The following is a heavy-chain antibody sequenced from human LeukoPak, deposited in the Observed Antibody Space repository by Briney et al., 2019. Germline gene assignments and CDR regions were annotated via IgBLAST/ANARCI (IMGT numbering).Heavy chain of an antibody. V-gene: IGHV4-34*01. CDR3: ARGLIGVAIFGVVTTTYYYYGMDV. J-gene: IGHJ6*02. Sequence: SETLSLTCAVYGGSFSGYYWSWIRQPPGKGLEWIGEINHSGSTNYNPSLKSRVTISVDTSKNQFSLKLSSVTAAGTAVYYCARGLIGVAIFGVVTTTYYYYGMDVWGQGTTVTVSS. CDR1: GGSFSGYY. D-gene: IGHD3-3*01. CDR2: INHSGST.